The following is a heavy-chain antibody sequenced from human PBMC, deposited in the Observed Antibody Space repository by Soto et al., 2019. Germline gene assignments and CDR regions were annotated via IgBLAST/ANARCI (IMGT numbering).Heavy chain of an antibody. J-gene: IGHJ4*02. D-gene: IGHD2-8*01. CDR3: AKDLMVYSLYYFDD. Sequence: EVKLLESGGGLVQPGGSLRLSCAACGFTVSSYAMSWVRQARGKGLEWVSAISGSGGSTYYADSVKGRFTISRDNSKNTLYLQMNSMRAEDTAVYDCAKDLMVYSLYYFDDWGQGTLVTVSS. V-gene: IGHV3-23*01. CDR1: GFTVSSYA. CDR2: ISGSGGST.